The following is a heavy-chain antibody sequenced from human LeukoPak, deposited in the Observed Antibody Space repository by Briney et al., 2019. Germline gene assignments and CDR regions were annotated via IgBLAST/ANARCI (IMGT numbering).Heavy chain of an antibody. J-gene: IGHJ6*02. D-gene: IGHD4-17*01. CDR1: GFTFSSYG. CDR2: IWYDGSNK. Sequence: GGSLRLSCAASGFTFSSYGMHWVRQAPGKGLEWVAVIWYDGSNKYYADSVKGRFTISRDNSKNTLYLQMNSLRAEDTAVYYCARGVFSDYGDRYYGMDVWGQGTTVTVSS. V-gene: IGHV3-33*08. CDR3: ARGVFSDYGDRYYGMDV.